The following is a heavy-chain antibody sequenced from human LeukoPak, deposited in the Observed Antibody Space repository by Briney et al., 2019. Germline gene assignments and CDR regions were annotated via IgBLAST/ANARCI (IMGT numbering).Heavy chain of an antibody. CDR3: ARPGAVAGHFDY. CDR2: IYPRDSDT. CDR1: GYSFTSYW. D-gene: IGHD6-19*01. J-gene: IGHJ4*02. V-gene: IGHV5-51*01. Sequence: GESLKLSCKVSGYSFTSYWIGWVRQMPGKGLEWMVIIYPRDSDTRYSPSLQGQVTISADKSISTAYLQWSSLKASDPAMYYCARPGAVAGHFDYWGQGTLVPVSS.